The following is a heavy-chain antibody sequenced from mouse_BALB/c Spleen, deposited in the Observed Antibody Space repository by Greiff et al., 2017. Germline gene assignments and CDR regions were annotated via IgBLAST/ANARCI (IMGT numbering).Heavy chain of an antibody. CDR2: IWGDGST. CDR1: GFSLTGYG. CDR3: AREGDGRYFDV. J-gene: IGHJ1*01. Sequence: QVQLKESGPGLVAPSQSLSITCTVSGFSLTGYGVNWVRQPPGKGLEWLGMIWGDGSTDYNSALKSRLSISKDNSTSQVFLNMNSLQTDDTARYYCAREGDGRYFDVWGAGTTVTVSS. V-gene: IGHV2-6-7*01. D-gene: IGHD1-1*01.